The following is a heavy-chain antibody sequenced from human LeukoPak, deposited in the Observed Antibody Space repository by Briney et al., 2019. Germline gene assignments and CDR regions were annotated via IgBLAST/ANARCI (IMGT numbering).Heavy chain of an antibody. V-gene: IGHV4-59*08. J-gene: IGHJ4*02. Sequence: SETLSLTCSVSVGSSSSLYWSWMRQPLRGGLERIGYIYYTGSTNYNPSLTSRVTMFVDMSKIQFSLRLSSVTAADTAVYYCARHRAYSSSSPFDYWGQGTLVTVSS. CDR1: VGSSSSLY. D-gene: IGHD6-6*01. CDR3: ARHRAYSSSSPFDY. CDR2: IYYTGST.